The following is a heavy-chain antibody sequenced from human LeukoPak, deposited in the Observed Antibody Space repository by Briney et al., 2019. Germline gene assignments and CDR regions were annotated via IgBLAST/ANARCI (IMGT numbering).Heavy chain of an antibody. V-gene: IGHV3-23*01. Sequence: GGSLRLSCAASGFTFSTYAMSWVRQAPGKGLEWVSVISGSGGSTYYADSVKGRFTISRDNPRSTLYLQMSSLRAEDTAVYYCARKLSGYAPFDCWGQGTLVTVSS. D-gene: IGHD5-12*01. CDR1: GFTFSTYA. CDR3: ARKLSGYAPFDC. J-gene: IGHJ4*02. CDR2: ISGSGGST.